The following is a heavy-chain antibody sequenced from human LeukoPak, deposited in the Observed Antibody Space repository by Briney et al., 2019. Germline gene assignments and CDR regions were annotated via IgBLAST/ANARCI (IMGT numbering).Heavy chain of an antibody. J-gene: IGHJ4*02. V-gene: IGHV3-33*01. Sequence: GGSLRLSCAASGFTFSSYGMHWVRQAPGKGLEWVAVIWYDGSNKYYADSVKGRFTISRDNAKNSLYLQMNSLRAEDTAVYYCARGGPSSRNYFDYWGQGTLVTVSS. CDR1: GFTFSSYG. CDR3: ARGGPSSRNYFDY. CDR2: IWYDGSNK. D-gene: IGHD2-15*01.